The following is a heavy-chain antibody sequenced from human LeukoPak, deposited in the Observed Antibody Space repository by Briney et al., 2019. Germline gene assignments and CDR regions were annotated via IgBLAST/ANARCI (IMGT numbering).Heavy chain of an antibody. CDR3: ARIREAVAGTPSRFYFDY. V-gene: IGHV5-51*06. Sequence: GESLKISCNGSGYXFTNLWLCWVRQLPGQGPEWKGSIYPDYSNTRYSPSFQGQITISGDKSITTAYLQWSSLKASDTAMYYCARIREAVAGTPSRFYFDYWGQGTLVTVSS. D-gene: IGHD6-19*01. J-gene: IGHJ4*02. CDR2: IYPDYSNT. CDR1: GYXFTNLW.